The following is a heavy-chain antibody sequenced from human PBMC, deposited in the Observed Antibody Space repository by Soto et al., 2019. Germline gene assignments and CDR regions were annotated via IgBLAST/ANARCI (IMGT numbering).Heavy chain of an antibody. J-gene: IGHJ4*02. CDR1: GGTFSCYT. CDR2: IIPILGIA. Sequence: ASVKVSCKASGGTFSCYTLCWVRHAPGQGLEGMGRIIPILGIANYAQKFQGRVTITADKSTRTAYMGLSSLRSEDTAVYYCASRRELYTAMMQMGPDYAYRGQGTLVTVSS. V-gene: IGHV1-69*02. D-gene: IGHD5-18*01. CDR3: ASRRELYTAMMQMGPDYAY.